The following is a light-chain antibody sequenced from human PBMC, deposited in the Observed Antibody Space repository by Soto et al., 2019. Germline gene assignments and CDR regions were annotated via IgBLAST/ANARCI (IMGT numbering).Light chain of an antibody. CDR3: QQSSSTPRT. V-gene: IGKV1-39*01. CDR2: AAP. J-gene: IGKJ2*01. CDR1: QTISIY. Sequence: DIQMTQSPSSLSASVGDRVTITCRASQTISIYLNWYQQKPGKAPKLLIYAAPSLHSGVPSRFSGSGSGTDFTLTISSLQPEDFATYYCQQSSSTPRTFGQGTKLEI.